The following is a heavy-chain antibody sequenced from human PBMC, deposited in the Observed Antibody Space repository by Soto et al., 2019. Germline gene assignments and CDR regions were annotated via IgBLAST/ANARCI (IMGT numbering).Heavy chain of an antibody. D-gene: IGHD3-3*01. CDR3: AKARAQYYDFWSGYPVDY. J-gene: IGHJ4*02. V-gene: IGHV3-48*01. CDR1: GFSFSSYT. CDR2: ISSGSTTI. Sequence: GGPLRLSCVASGFSFSSYTMHWVRQAPGRGLEWVSDISSGSTTISYTDSVKGRFTVSRDNSKNTLYLQMNSLRAEDTAVYYCAKARAQYYDFWSGYPVDYWGQGTLVTVSS.